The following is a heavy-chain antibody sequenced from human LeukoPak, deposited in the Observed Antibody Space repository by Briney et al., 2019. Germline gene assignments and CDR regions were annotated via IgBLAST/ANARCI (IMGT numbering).Heavy chain of an antibody. CDR1: GYTFTGYY. Sequence: ASVKVSCKASGYTFTGYYMHWVRQAPGQGLEWMGWINPNSGGTNYAQKFQGRVTMTRDTPISTAYMELSRLRSDDTAVYYCARVLRYCSGGNCYSGGLGYMDVWGKGTTVTISS. CDR2: INPNSGGT. J-gene: IGHJ6*03. CDR3: ARVLRYCSGGNCYSGGLGYMDV. D-gene: IGHD2-15*01. V-gene: IGHV1-2*02.